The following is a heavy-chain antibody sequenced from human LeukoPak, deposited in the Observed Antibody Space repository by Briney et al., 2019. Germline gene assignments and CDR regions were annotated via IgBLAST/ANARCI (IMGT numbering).Heavy chain of an antibody. Sequence: GASVKVSCKASGYTFTNYAIHWVRQAPGQRLECMGWINAGNGNTEYSQKVQGRVTITRDTSATTAYMELSSLISEDTAVYYCAREGSFRGRFFDYWGQGTLVTVSS. J-gene: IGHJ4*02. D-gene: IGHD3-10*01. CDR1: GYTFTNYA. V-gene: IGHV1-3*01. CDR2: INAGNGNT. CDR3: AREGSFRGRFFDY.